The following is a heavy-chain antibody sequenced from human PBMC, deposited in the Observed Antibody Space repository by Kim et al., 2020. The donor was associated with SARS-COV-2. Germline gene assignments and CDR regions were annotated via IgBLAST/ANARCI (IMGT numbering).Heavy chain of an antibody. J-gene: IGHJ4*02. CDR1: GFTFSSYA. Sequence: GGSLRLSCAASGFTFSSYAMSWVRQAPGKGLKWISAITGNGGSTFYADSVKGRFTISRDNSEKTLYLQMNSLRAEDTAIYYCAKDPGRYGDYREYCHYWGQGTQVTVSS. CDR2: ITGNGGST. CDR3: AKDPGRYGDYREYCHY. V-gene: IGHV3-23*01. D-gene: IGHD4-17*01.